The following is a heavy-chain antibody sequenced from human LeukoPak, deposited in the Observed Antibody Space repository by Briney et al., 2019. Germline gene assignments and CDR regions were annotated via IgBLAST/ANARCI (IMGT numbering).Heavy chain of an antibody. Sequence: PGGSLRLSCAASGFTFSSYWMSWVRQAPRKGLEWVANIKQDGSEKYYVDSVKGRFTISRDNAKNSLYLQMNSLRAEDTAVYYCAREEGADTLFPPFDYWGQGSLVTVSS. V-gene: IGHV3-7*01. CDR2: IKQDGSEK. D-gene: IGHD2-21*01. CDR1: GFTFSSYW. J-gene: IGHJ4*02. CDR3: AREEGADTLFPPFDY.